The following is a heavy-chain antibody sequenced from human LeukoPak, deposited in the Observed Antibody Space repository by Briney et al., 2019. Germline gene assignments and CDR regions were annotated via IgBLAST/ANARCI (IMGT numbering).Heavy chain of an antibody. CDR3: ARVPYGGNSYYYYYMDV. CDR2: ISSSGSTI. CDR1: GFTFSDYY. V-gene: IGHV3-11*04. Sequence: PGGSLRLSCAASGFTFSDYYMSWIRQAPGKGLEWVSYISSSGSTIYYADSVKGRFTIPRDNAKNSLYLQMNSLRAEDTAVYYCARVPYGGNSYYYYYMDVWGKGTTVTVSS. D-gene: IGHD4-23*01. J-gene: IGHJ6*03.